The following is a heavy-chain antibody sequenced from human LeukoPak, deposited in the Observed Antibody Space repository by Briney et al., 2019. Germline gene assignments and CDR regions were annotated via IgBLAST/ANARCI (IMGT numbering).Heavy chain of an antibody. CDR1: GFTFSSYG. J-gene: IGHJ4*02. V-gene: IGHV3-30*18. Sequence: GGSLRLSCAASGFTFSSYGMHWVRQAPGKGLEWVAVISYDGSNKYYADSVKGRFTISRDNSKNTLYLQMNSLRAEDTAVYYCAKDGATVTTSFDYWGQGTLVTVSS. CDR3: AKDGATVTTSFDY. D-gene: IGHD4-17*01. CDR2: ISYDGSNK.